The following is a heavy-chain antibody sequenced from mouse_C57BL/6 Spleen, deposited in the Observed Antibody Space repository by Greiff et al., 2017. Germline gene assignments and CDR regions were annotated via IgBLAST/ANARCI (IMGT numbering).Heavy chain of an antibody. CDR3: ARGGLLRHVFAY. V-gene: IGHV3-1*01. J-gene: IGHJ3*01. Sequence: EVQLQQSGPGMVKPSQSLSLTCTVTGYSITSGYDWHWIRHFPGNKLEWMGYISYSGSTNYNPSLKSRISITHDTSKNHFFLKLNSVTTEDTSTYYCARGGLLRHVFAYGGQGTLVTVSA. CDR1: GYSITSGYD. CDR2: ISYSGST. D-gene: IGHD2-3*01.